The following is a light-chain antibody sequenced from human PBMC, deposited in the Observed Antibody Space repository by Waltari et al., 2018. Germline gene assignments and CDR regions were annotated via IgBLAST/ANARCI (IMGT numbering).Light chain of an antibody. J-gene: IGKJ5*01. CDR1: QSVSYSSDNKNC. Sequence: DIVMTQSPDSLPVSLGERATFNCKSSQSVSYSSDNKNCLAWYQQKPGQPPRLLIYGASTRESGVPDRFSGSGSGTDFTLTISSLQAEDVAVYYCQQYYSAPLTFGQGTRLEI. CDR2: GAS. CDR3: QQYYSAPLT. V-gene: IGKV4-1*01.